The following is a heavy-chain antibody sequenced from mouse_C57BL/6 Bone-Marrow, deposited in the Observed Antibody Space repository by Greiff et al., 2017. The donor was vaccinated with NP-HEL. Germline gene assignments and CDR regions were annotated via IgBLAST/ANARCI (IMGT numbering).Heavy chain of an antibody. CDR1: GFTFTDYY. D-gene: IGHD2-4*01. CDR2: ISNKADGYTI. CDR3: AGSTYDDYADGAVYWNDY. V-gene: IGHV7-3*01. Sequence: EVQLVESGGGLVQPGGSLSLSCAASGFTFTDYYMSWVRQPPGKGLEWVGFISNKADGYTIEYSASVKGRLTTYRAYSHSIIYLHMNALRAENSASCYTAGSTYDDYADGAVYWNDYWGQGNAATVTS. J-gene: IGHJ4*01.